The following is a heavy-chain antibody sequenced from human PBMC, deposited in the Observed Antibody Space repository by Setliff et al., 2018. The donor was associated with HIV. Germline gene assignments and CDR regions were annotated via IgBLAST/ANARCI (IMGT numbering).Heavy chain of an antibody. CDR1: GFTFSSYS. D-gene: IGHD6-19*01. Sequence: PGGSLRLSCAASGFTFSSYSMNWVRQAPGKGLEWVSYISSSSSYTHYADSVKGRFTISRDNAKNSLYLQMNSLRAEDTAVYYCARLSAVTTIDYWGQGTLVTVSS. V-gene: IGHV3-21*01. J-gene: IGHJ4*02. CDR2: ISSSSSYT. CDR3: ARLSAVTTIDY.